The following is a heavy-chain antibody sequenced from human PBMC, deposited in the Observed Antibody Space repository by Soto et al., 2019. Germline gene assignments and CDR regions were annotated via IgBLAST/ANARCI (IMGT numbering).Heavy chain of an antibody. Sequence: PWGSLRLSCAASGFTFSSYAMHWVRQAPGKGLEWVAVISYDGSNKYYADSVKGRFTISRDNSKNTLYLQMNSLGAEDTAVYYCARGGWNYLDYWGQGTLVTVSS. D-gene: IGHD6-19*01. V-gene: IGHV3-30-3*01. J-gene: IGHJ4*02. CDR2: ISYDGSNK. CDR1: GFTFSSYA. CDR3: ARGGWNYLDY.